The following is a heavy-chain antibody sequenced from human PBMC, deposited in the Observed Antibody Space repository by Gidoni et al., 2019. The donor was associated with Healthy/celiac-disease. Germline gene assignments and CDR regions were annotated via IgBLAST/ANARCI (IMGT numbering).Heavy chain of an antibody. CDR3: ARHRFLWFGDPTTTYFDY. Sequence: QLQLQESGPGLVKPSETLSLPCTVSGGSISSSSYYWGWIRQPPGKGLAWIGRTYYSGSTYYNPSLKSRVPISVDTSKNQFSLKLSSGTAADTAVYSCARHRFLWFGDPTTTYFDYWGQGTLVTVSS. CDR2: TYYSGST. CDR1: GGSISSSSYY. J-gene: IGHJ4*02. D-gene: IGHD3-10*01. V-gene: IGHV4-39*01.